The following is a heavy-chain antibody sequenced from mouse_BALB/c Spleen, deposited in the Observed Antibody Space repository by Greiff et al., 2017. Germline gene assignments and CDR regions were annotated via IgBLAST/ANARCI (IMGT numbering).Heavy chain of an antibody. CDR3: ARSDYYGSSSYAMDY. J-gene: IGHJ4*01. D-gene: IGHD1-1*01. Sequence: EVQLQQSGAELMKPGASVKISCKATGYTFSSYWIEWVKQRPGHGLEWIGYIDPYNGGTSYNQKFKGKATLTVDKSSSTAYMHLNSLTSEDSAVYYCARSDYYGSSSYAMDYWGQGTSVTVSS. V-gene: IGHV1S135*01. CDR2: IDPYNGGT. CDR1: GYTFSSYW.